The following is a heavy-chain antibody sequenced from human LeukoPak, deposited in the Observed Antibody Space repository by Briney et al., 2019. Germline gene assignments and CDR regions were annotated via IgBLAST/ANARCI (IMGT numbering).Heavy chain of an antibody. CDR2: ISSSGSTK. D-gene: IGHD3-10*01. V-gene: IGHV3-11*01. CDR3: APELYYFDR. J-gene: IGHJ4*02. CDR1: GFTFSDYY. Sequence: GGSLRLSCAASGFTFSDYYMSWLRQAPGKGLEWVSYISSSGSTKHYADSVKGRFTISRDNAKNSLYLQMNSLRAEDTAVYYCAPELYYFDRWGQGALVTVSS.